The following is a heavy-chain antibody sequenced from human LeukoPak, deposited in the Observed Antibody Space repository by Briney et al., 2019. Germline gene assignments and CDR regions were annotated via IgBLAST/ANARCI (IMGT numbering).Heavy chain of an antibody. CDR1: GYTLTELS. Sequence: ASVKVSCKASGYTLTELSMHWVRQAPGKGLEWMGGFDPEDGETIYAQKFQGRVTMTEDTSTDTAYMELSSLRSEDTAVYYCAAYGSGSRTFDYWGQGTLVTVSS. CDR3: AAYGSGSRTFDY. CDR2: FDPEDGET. J-gene: IGHJ4*02. D-gene: IGHD3-10*01. V-gene: IGHV1-24*01.